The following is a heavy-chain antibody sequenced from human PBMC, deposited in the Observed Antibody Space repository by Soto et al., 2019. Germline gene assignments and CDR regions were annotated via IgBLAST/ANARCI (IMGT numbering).Heavy chain of an antibody. CDR1: GFPFSIYS. J-gene: IGHJ4*02. V-gene: IGHV3-48*02. CDR3: ARSVEGHFDY. Sequence: GGSLRLSCAASGFPFSIYSMNWVRQAPGKGLEWFSYITSDTNTIKYADSVKGRFTISRDNAKNSLYLQMNSLRDEDTAVYFCARSVEGHFDYWGQGTLVTVSS. D-gene: IGHD6-19*01. CDR2: ITSDTNTI.